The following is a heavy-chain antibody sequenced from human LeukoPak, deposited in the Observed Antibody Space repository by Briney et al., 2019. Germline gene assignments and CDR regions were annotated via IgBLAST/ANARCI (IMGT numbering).Heavy chain of an antibody. Sequence: GGSLRLSCAASGFTFSSYAMSWVHQAPGKGLEWVSAISGSGGSTYYADSVKGRFTISRDNSKNTLYLQMNSLRAEDTAVYYCAKDFRSSTSCYWFDPWGQGTLVTVSS. CDR2: ISGSGGST. J-gene: IGHJ5*02. V-gene: IGHV3-23*01. CDR3: AKDFRSSTSCYWFDP. D-gene: IGHD2-2*01. CDR1: GFTFSSYA.